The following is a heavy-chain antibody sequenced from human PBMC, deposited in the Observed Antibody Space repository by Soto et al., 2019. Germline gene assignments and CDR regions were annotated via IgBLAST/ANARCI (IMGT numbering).Heavy chain of an antibody. CDR3: ARVRPRYGMDV. V-gene: IGHV4-31*03. CDR2: IYYSGST. J-gene: IGHJ6*02. CDR1: GGSISSGGYY. D-gene: IGHD1-1*01. Sequence: PSETLSLTCTVSGGSISSGGYYWSWIRQHPGKGLEWIGYIYYSGSTYYNPSLKSRVTISVDTSKNQFSLKLNSVTAADTAVYYCARVRPRYGMDVWGLGTTVTVSS.